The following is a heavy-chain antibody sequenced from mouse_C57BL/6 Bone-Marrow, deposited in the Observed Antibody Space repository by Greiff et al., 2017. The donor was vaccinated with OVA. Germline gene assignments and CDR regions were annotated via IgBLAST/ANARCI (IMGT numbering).Heavy chain of an antibody. CDR3: TSYGNFDY. CDR1: GFNIKDDY. J-gene: IGHJ2*01. D-gene: IGHD2-1*01. CDR2: IDPENGDT. Sequence: EVQLQQSGAELVRPGASVKLSCTASGFNIKDDYMHWVKQRPEQGLEWIGWIDPENGDTEYASKVPGKATITADTSSNTAYLQLSSLTSEDTAVYYCTSYGNFDYWGQGTTLTVSS. V-gene: IGHV14-4*01.